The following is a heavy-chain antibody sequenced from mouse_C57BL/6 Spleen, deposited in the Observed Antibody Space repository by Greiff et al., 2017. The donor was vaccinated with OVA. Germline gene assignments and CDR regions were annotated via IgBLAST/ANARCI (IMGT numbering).Heavy chain of an antibody. CDR1: GYTFTDYY. J-gene: IGHJ4*01. V-gene: IGHV1-19*01. CDR3: ARERGTDYAMDY. CDR2: INPYNGGT. Sequence: EVQLQQSGAELMKPGASVKLSCKASGYTFTDYYMNWVKQSHGKSLEWIGVINPYNGGTSYNQKFKGKATLTVDKSSSTAYMELNSLTSEDSAVYYCARERGTDYAMDYWGQGTSVTVSS. D-gene: IGHD3-3*01.